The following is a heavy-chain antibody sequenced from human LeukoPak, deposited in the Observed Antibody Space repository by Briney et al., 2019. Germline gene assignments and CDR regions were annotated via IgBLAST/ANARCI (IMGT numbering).Heavy chain of an antibody. CDR1: GGSISSSSYY. J-gene: IGHJ4*02. CDR3: ARHTSHFDY. Sequence: SETLSLTCTVSGGSISSSSYYRGWIRQPPGKGLEWIGSIYYSGSTYYNPSLKSRVTISVDTSKNQFSLKLSSVTAADTAVYYCARHTSHFDYWGQGTLVTVSS. CDR2: IYYSGST. V-gene: IGHV4-39*07. D-gene: IGHD2-2*01.